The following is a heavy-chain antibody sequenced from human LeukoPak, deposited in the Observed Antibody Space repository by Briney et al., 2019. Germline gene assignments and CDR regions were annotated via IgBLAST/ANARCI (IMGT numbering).Heavy chain of an antibody. V-gene: IGHV3-21*01. CDR3: ARDPLRYLRVGHYDY. CDR1: GFTFSTSA. D-gene: IGHD3-9*01. Sequence: GGSLRLSCAVSGFTFSTSAMNWVRQVPGKGLEWVSSIDYDSSHIYYAASVRGRFTISRDNARNSVYLQMNSPRVEDTAVYYCARDPLRYLRVGHYDYWGQGTLVAVSS. CDR2: IDYDSSHI. J-gene: IGHJ4*02.